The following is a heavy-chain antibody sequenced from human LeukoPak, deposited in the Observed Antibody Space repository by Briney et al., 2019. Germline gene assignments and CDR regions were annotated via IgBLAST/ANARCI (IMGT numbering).Heavy chain of an antibody. D-gene: IGHD4-17*01. CDR2: IYYSGST. Sequence: PSETLSLTCTVSGGSISSSSYYWGWIRQPPGKGLEWIGSIYYSGSTYYNPSLKSRVTISVDTSKNQFSLKLSSVTAADTAVYYCARDASVTTYDWYFDLWGRGTLVTVSS. CDR1: GGSISSSSYY. V-gene: IGHV4-39*07. CDR3: ARDASVTTYDWYFDL. J-gene: IGHJ2*01.